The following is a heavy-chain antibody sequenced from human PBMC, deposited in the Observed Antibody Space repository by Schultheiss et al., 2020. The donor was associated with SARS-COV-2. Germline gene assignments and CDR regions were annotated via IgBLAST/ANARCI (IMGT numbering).Heavy chain of an antibody. V-gene: IGHV3-7*01. D-gene: IGHD3-16*01. J-gene: IGHJ6*02. Sequence: GESLKISCAASGFTFSSYWMSWVRQAPGKGLEWVANIKQDGSEKYYVDSVKGRFTISRDNAKNSLYLQMNSLRAEDTAVYYCARDSLGEDVWGQGTTVTVSS. CDR1: GFTFSSYW. CDR2: IKQDGSEK. CDR3: ARDSLGEDV.